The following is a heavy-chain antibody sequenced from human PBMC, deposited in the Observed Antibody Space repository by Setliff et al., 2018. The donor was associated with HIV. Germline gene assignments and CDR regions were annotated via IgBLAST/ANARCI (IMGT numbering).Heavy chain of an antibody. V-gene: IGHV3-30*02. J-gene: IGHJ6*03. CDR3: AKPVVHHYYYMDV. CDR1: GFTFSNYG. CDR2: IRYDRSEK. D-gene: IGHD3-16*02. Sequence: PGGSLRLSCAASGFTFSNYGMHWVRQAPGKGLEWVAYIRYDRSEKHYADSVKGRFTISRDNSQNTLYLQMNSLRPEDPAVYYCAKPVVHHYYYMDVWGKGTTVTVSS.